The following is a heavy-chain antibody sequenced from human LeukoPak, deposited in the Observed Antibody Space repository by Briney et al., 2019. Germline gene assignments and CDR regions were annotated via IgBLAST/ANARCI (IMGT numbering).Heavy chain of an antibody. CDR2: ISSSGSTI. CDR3: ARGDGGENYDYVWGSYRKDY. CDR1: GFTFSDYY. Sequence: GGSLRLSCAASGFTFSDYYMSWIRQAPGKGLEWISYISSSGSTIYYADSVKGRFTISRDNTKNSLSLQMNSLRAEDTAVYYCARGDGGENYDYVWGSYRKDYWGQGTLVTVSS. J-gene: IGHJ4*02. D-gene: IGHD3-16*02. V-gene: IGHV3-11*01.